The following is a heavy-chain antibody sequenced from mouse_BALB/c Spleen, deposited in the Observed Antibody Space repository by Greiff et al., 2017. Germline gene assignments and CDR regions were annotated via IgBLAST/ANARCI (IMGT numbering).Heavy chain of an antibody. V-gene: IGHV1-31*01. D-gene: IGHD2-1*01. Sequence: VQLQQSGPELVKPGASVKISCKASGYSFTGYYMHWVKQSHVKSLEWIGRINPYNGATSYNQNFKDKASLTVDKSSSTAYMELHSLTSEDSAVYYCARWGNYEDYWYFDVWGAGTTVTVSS. CDR2: INPYNGAT. CDR1: GYSFTGYY. J-gene: IGHJ1*01. CDR3: ARWGNYEDYWYFDV.